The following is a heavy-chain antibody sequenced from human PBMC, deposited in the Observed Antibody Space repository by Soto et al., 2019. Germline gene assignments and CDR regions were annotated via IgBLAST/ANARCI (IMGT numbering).Heavy chain of an antibody. V-gene: IGHV3-23*01. CDR1: AFTLNTYA. Sequence: GGSLRLSCAASAFTLNTYAMSWVRQAPGKGLEWVSVISAIGGNTYYADSVKGRFTISKDNSKSTLYLQMDTLRAEDTAVYYCAKDRGAGSLSNWSSASWGRGSLVTVSS. CDR3: AKDRGAGSLSNWSSAS. CDR2: ISAIGGNT. D-gene: IGHD1-1*01. J-gene: IGHJ2*01.